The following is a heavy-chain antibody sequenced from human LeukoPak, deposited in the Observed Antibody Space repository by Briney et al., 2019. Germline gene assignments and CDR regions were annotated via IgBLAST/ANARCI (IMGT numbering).Heavy chain of an antibody. D-gene: IGHD5-12*01. CDR2: IYYSGST. J-gene: IGHJ4*02. CDR1: GGSVSSGSYY. CDR3: ARNVDMREFDY. V-gene: IGHV4-30-4*08. Sequence: SETLSLTCTVSGGSVSSGSYYWSWIRQPPGKGLEWIGYIYYSGSTYYNPSLKSRVTISVDTSKNQFSLKLSSVTAADTAVYYCARNVDMREFDYWGQGTLVTVSS.